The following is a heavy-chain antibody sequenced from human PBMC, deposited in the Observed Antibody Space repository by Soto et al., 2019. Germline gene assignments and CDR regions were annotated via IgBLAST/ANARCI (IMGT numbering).Heavy chain of an antibody. J-gene: IGHJ6*02. Sequence: LSLTCTVSGGSISSYYWSWIRQPPGKGLEWIGYIYYSGSTNYNPSLKSRVTISVDTSKNQFSLKLSSVTAADTAVYYCARGGQYSSSWYYYYYGMDVWGQGTTVTVSS. CDR1: GGSISSYY. V-gene: IGHV4-59*01. CDR3: ARGGQYSSSWYYYYYGMDV. CDR2: IYYSGST. D-gene: IGHD6-13*01.